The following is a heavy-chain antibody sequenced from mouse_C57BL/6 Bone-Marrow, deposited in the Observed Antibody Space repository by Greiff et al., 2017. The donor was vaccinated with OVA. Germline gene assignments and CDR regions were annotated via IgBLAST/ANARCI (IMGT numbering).Heavy chain of an antibody. CDR2: ISYSGST. V-gene: IGHV3-1*01. J-gene: IGHJ1*03. Sequence: EVKVEESGPGMVKPSQSLSLTCTVTGYSITSGYDWHWIRHFPGNKLEWMGYISYSGSTNYNPSLKSRISITHDTSKNHFFLKLNSVTTEDTATYYCAREGDYYGGYFDVWGTGTTVTVSS. CDR1: GYSITSGYD. CDR3: AREGDYYGGYFDV. D-gene: IGHD1-1*01.